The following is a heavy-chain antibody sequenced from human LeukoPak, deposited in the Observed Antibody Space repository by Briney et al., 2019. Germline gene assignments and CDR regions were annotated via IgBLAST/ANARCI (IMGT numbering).Heavy chain of an antibody. CDR3: ARDQEGFDY. J-gene: IGHJ4*02. V-gene: IGHV1-46*01. Sequence: ASVKVSCKASGYTFTSNYIHWVRQASGQGLEWMGMIYPRDGSTSYAQKFQGRVTVTRDTSTSTVHMELSGLRSEDTAVYYCARDQEGFDYWGQGTLGTVSS. CDR1: GYTFTSNY. CDR2: IYPRDGST.